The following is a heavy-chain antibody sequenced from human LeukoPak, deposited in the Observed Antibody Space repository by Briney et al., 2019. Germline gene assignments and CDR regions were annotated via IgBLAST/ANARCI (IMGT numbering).Heavy chain of an antibody. Sequence: PGGSLRLSCAASGFTFSNHYMNWVRQAPGKGLEWVSSISSGSSSIYYADSVKGRFTISRDNAKSSLYLQMNSLRAEDTAVYYCARVCPPYSSSWYRSPRTYYFDYWGQGTLVTVSS. CDR1: GFTFSNHY. CDR2: ISSGSSSI. CDR3: ARVCPPYSSSWYRSPRTYYFDY. V-gene: IGHV3-21*01. D-gene: IGHD6-13*01. J-gene: IGHJ4*02.